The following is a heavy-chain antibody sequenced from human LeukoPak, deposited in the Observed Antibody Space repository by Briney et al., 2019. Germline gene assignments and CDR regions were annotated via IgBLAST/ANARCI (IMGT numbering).Heavy chain of an antibody. D-gene: IGHD5-12*01. CDR2: ISYDGSNK. V-gene: IGHV3-30*04. Sequence: GGSLRLSCEASEFTFSSYAMHWVRQAAGKGLEWVAAISYDGSNKYYADSVKGRFTISRDNSKNTLYLQMNSLRAEDTAVYYCAREWLRFDYWGQGTLVTVSS. CDR1: EFTFSSYA. CDR3: AREWLRFDY. J-gene: IGHJ4*02.